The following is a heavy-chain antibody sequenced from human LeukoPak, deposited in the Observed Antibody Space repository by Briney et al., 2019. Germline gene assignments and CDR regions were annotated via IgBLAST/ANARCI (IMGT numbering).Heavy chain of an antibody. J-gene: IGHJ3*02. D-gene: IGHD5-12*01. V-gene: IGHV4-59*01. CDR1: GGSISSYY. CDR2: IYYSGST. CDR3: ARGISGGYDSALDT. Sequence: SETLSLTCTVSGGSISSYYWSWIRQPPGKGLEWIGYIYYSGSTNCNPSLKSRVTISVDTSKNQFSLKLSSVTAADTAVYYCARGISGGYDSALDTWGQGTMVTVSS.